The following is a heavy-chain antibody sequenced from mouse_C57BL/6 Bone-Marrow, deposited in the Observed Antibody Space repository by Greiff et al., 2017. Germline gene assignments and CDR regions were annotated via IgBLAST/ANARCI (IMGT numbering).Heavy chain of an antibody. CDR2: IWSDGST. CDR3: ARLYYDYDGAWFAY. J-gene: IGHJ3*01. CDR1: GFSLTSYG. D-gene: IGHD2-4*01. Sequence: VQRVESGPGLVAPSQSLSITCTVSGFSLTSYGVHWVRQPPGKGLEWLVVIWSDGSTTYNSALKSRLSISKDNSKSQVFLKMNSLQTDDTAMYYCARLYYDYDGAWFAYWGQGTLVTVSA. V-gene: IGHV2-6*03.